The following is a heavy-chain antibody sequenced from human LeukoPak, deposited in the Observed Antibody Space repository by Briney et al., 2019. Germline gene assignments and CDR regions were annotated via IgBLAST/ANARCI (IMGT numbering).Heavy chain of an antibody. J-gene: IGHJ5*02. CDR2: IYYSGST. CDR1: GGSVSSGGYY. D-gene: IGHD2-2*01. V-gene: IGHV4-61*08. CDR3: ARESPNIVVVPAAKYGIYNWFDP. Sequence: SETLSLTCTVSGGSVSSGGYYWSWIRQHPGKGLEWIGYIYYSGSTNYSPSLKSRVTMSVDTSKNQFSLKLSSVTAADTAVYYCARESPNIVVVPAAKYGIYNWFDPWGQGTLVTVSS.